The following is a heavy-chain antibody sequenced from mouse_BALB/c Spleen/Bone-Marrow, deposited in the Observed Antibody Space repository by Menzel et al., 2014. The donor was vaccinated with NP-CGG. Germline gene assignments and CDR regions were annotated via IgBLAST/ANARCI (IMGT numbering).Heavy chain of an antibody. CDR3: ARYNYGSSQFAY. CDR2: IDPANGNT. D-gene: IGHD1-1*01. J-gene: IGHJ3*01. Sequence: VQLPQSGAELVNPRASVQLSCTAYGFHIQDTYMHWVKQRSEQGLEWIGRIDPANGNTKYDPKVQGKATITADTSSNTAYLQLSSLTSEDTAVYYCARYNYGSSQFAYWGQGTLVTVAA. CDR1: GFHIQDTY. V-gene: IGHV14-3*02.